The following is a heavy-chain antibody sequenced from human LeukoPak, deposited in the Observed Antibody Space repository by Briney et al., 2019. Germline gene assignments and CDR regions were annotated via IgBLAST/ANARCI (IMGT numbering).Heavy chain of an antibody. J-gene: IGHJ6*04. Sequence: PSETLSLTCTVSGGSISSYYWSWIRQPPGKGLEWIGYIYYSGSTYYNPSLKSRVTISVDTSKNQFSLKLSSVTAADTAVYYCARDGDYYGSGSYYYGMDVWGKGTTVTVSS. CDR2: IYYSGST. CDR3: ARDGDYYGSGSYYYGMDV. D-gene: IGHD3-10*01. V-gene: IGHV4-59*12. CDR1: GGSISSYY.